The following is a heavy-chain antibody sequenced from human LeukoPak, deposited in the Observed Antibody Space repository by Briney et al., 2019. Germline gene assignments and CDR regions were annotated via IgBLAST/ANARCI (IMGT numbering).Heavy chain of an antibody. CDR1: GGSINNGGYY. V-gene: IGHV4-31*09. Sequence: SQTLSLTCTVSGGSINNGGYYWSWIRQHPGKGLEWIGYIYYSGSTYYNPSLKSRVTISVDRSKNQFSLKLSSVTAADTAVYYCARLVVTDAFDIWGQGTMVTVSS. J-gene: IGHJ3*02. CDR3: ARLVVTDAFDI. D-gene: IGHD3-22*01. CDR2: IYYSGST.